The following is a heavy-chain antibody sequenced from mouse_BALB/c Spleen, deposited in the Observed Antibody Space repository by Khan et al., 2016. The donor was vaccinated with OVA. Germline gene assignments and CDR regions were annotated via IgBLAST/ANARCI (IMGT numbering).Heavy chain of an antibody. CDR3: ASDGSSSLFAY. CDR1: GSIFTEYA. Sequence: QVQLQQSGTELVRPGVSVKISCKGSGSIFTEYAMNWVKESHEKSLEWIGVISTYYGDARYKQKFKGKATMTVDKSSNTAYMELARLTSEDSAIYYCASDGSSSLFAYWGQGTLVTVSA. D-gene: IGHD1-1*01. CDR2: ISTYYGDA. J-gene: IGHJ3*01. V-gene: IGHV1S137*01.